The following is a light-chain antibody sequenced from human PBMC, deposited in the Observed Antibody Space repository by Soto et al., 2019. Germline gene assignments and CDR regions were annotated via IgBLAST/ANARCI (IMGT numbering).Light chain of an antibody. CDR3: QQRFNWPRFT. CDR1: QSVSSY. J-gene: IGKJ2*01. V-gene: IGKV3-11*01. CDR2: DAS. Sequence: EIVLTQSPATLSLSPGERATLSCRASQSVSSYLAWYQQKPGQAPRLLIYDASNRATCIPARFSGGGSGTDFTLTICSLEPEDFAVYYCQQRFNWPRFTFGQGTKLEIK.